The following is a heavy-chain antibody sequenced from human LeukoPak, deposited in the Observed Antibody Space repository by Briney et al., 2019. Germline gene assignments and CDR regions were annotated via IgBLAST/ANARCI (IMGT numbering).Heavy chain of an antibody. CDR2: ISSSSRYI. Sequence: GGSLRLSCAASGFTFSSYAMNWVRQAPGKGLEWVSSISSSSRYIYYADSVKGRFTISRDNAKNSLYLQMNSLRAEDTAVYYCARGGSDILTQHDYWGQGTLVTVSS. CDR1: GFTFSSYA. J-gene: IGHJ4*02. CDR3: ARGGSDILTQHDY. V-gene: IGHV3-21*01. D-gene: IGHD3-9*01.